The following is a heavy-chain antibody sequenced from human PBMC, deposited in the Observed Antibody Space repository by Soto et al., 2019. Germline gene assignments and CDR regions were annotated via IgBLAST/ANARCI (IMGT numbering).Heavy chain of an antibody. D-gene: IGHD2-2*01. CDR1: GGSISSYY. CDR3: ARETGIREVPAAPSSNWFDP. J-gene: IGHJ5*02. V-gene: IGHV4-59*01. CDR2: IYYSGST. Sequence: SETLSLTCTVSGGSISSYYWSWIRQPPGKGLEWIGYIYYSGSTNYNPSLKSRVTISVDTSKNQFSLKLSSVTAADTAVYYCARETGIREVPAAPSSNWFDPWGQGTLVTVSS.